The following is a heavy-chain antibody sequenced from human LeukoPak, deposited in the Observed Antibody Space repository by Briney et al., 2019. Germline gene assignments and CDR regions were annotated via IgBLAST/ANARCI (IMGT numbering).Heavy chain of an antibody. CDR1: GFTFSSYA. CDR3: AREIRYRTGYYYNWFDP. D-gene: IGHD3/OR15-3a*01. J-gene: IGHJ5*02. Sequence: GGSLRLSCAASGFTFSSYAMHWVRQAPGKGLEWVAVISYDGSNKYYADSVKGRFTISRDNSKNTLYLQMNSLRAEDTAVYYCAREIRYRTGYYYNWFDPWGQGTLVTVSS. CDR2: ISYDGSNK. V-gene: IGHV3-30-3*01.